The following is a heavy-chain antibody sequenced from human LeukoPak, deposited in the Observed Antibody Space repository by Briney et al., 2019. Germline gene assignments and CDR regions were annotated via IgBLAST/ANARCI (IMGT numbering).Heavy chain of an antibody. CDR1: GFTFSDYY. D-gene: IGHD2-15*01. J-gene: IGHJ4*02. Sequence: GGSLRLSCAASGFTFSDYYMTWIRQAPGKGLEWVAYIDVRGDTILYADSVKGRFTISRDNAKNSLYLQMNSLRAEDTAVYYCAREFMGYCSGGSCGSYYWGQGTLVTVSS. CDR2: IDVRGDTI. V-gene: IGHV3-11*04. CDR3: AREFMGYCSGGSCGSYY.